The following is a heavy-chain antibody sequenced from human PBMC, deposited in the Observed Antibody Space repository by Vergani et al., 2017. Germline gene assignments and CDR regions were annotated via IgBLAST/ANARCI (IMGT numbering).Heavy chain of an antibody. D-gene: IGHD2-15*01. J-gene: IGHJ4*02. CDR1: GFTFNSYG. CDR2: IRSDESRR. Sequence: QVQLVESGGGVVQPGGSLRLSCAASGFTFNSYGMHWVRQAPGKELEWVASIRSDESRRNYGDSMEGPFTISRDNSKNTLYLQMKSLRPEDTAVYYCAKEGGGYCSGGTCYPEYWGQGTLVIVSS. V-gene: IGHV3-30*02. CDR3: AKEGGGYCSGGTCYPEY.